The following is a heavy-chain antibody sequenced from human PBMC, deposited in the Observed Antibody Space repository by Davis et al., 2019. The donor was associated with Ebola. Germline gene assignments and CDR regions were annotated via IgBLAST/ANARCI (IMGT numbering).Heavy chain of an antibody. J-gene: IGHJ4*02. V-gene: IGHV3-30*02. CDR1: GFTFSTFG. CDR2: IRFDGIEK. Sequence: GESLKISCSASGFTFSTFGMFWVRQAPVPRLACLAFIRFDGIEKYYAYSVKGRFTISRENSKATLDLQMNSLRAEDTAVYYCAKGDNSGWYGVDYWGQGTLVTVSS. CDR3: AKGDNSGWYGVDY. D-gene: IGHD6-19*01.